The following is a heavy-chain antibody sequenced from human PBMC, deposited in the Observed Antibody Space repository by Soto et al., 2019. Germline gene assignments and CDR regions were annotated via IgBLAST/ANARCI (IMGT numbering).Heavy chain of an antibody. Sequence: PSETLSLTCAVSGGSISSGTYSWTWIRQPPGKGLEWIGYIYHSGSTYYNPSLKSRVTISVDRSKNQFSLKLSSVTAADTAVYYCAIARYCGGGDCFSDYWGQGTLVTVSS. D-gene: IGHD2-15*01. CDR2: IYHSGST. J-gene: IGHJ4*02. CDR1: GGSISSGTYS. CDR3: AIARYCGGGDCFSDY. V-gene: IGHV4-30-2*01.